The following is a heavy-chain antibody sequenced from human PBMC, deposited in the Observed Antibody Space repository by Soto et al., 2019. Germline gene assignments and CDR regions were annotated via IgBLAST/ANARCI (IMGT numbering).Heavy chain of an antibody. Sequence: QFQLVQSGAEEKKPGASVKVSCKASGYTFTNYAMHWVRQAPGHRLEWMGWINAGNGNTKYSQKFQGRVTITRDTPASTAYMELSSLRSEDTAVYYCARSSGYYLIDDYWGQGTLVTVSS. J-gene: IGHJ4*02. D-gene: IGHD3-22*01. CDR2: INAGNGNT. CDR1: GYTFTNYA. CDR3: ARSSGYYLIDDY. V-gene: IGHV1-3*05.